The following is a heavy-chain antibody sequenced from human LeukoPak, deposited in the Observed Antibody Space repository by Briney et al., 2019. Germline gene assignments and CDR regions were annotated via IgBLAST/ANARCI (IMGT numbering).Heavy chain of an antibody. V-gene: IGHV4-39*07. CDR2: IYYSGST. J-gene: IGHJ6*03. Sequence: SETLSLTCTVSGGSISSSSYYWGWIRQPPGKGLEWIGSIYYSGSTYYNPSLKSRVTISVDTSKNQFSLKLSSVTAADTAVYYCARFLPGYYYYYMDVWGKGTTVTVSS. CDR3: ARFLPGYYYYYMDV. CDR1: GGSISSSSYY.